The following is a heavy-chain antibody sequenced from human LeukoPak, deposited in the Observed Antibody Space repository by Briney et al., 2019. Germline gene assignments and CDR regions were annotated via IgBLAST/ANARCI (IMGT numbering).Heavy chain of an antibody. CDR2: ISGSGGST. CDR1: GFIFSSYG. CDR3: AKGRGYYYYMDV. V-gene: IGHV3-23*01. Sequence: GGSLRLSCAASGFIFSSYGMSWVRQAPGKGLEWVSAISGSGGSTYYADSVKGRFTISRDNSKNTLYLQMNSLRAEDTAVYYCAKGRGYYYYMDVWGKGTTVTISS. J-gene: IGHJ6*03. D-gene: IGHD3-10*01.